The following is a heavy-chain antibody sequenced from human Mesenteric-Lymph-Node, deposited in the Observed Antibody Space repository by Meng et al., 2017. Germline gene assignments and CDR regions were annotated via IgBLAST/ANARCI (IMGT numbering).Heavy chain of an antibody. CDR1: GGSISSSNW. CDR3: ARSGWYGPYYYYGMDV. V-gene: IGHV4-4*02. D-gene: IGHD6-19*01. Sequence: GSLRLSCAVSGGSISSSNWWSWVRQPPGKGLEWIGEIYHSGSTNYNPSLKSRVTISVDKSKNQFSLKLSSVTAADTAVYYCARSGWYGPYYYYGMDVWGQGTTVTVSS. J-gene: IGHJ6*02. CDR2: IYHSGST.